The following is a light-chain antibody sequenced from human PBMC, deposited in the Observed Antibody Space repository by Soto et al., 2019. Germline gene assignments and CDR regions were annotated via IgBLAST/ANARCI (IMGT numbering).Light chain of an antibody. V-gene: IGKV3-15*01. Sequence: KLMSQSPATLSVSPGERVTLSCRASQNIHNHMSWFLQKPGQTPRLLIYDAIIRAADVPARFSGSGSGTEFTLIISSLQSEDSAVYYCQQYNSWLWTFGQGTKVDIK. CDR2: DAI. CDR3: QQYNSWLWT. CDR1: QNIHNH. J-gene: IGKJ1*01.